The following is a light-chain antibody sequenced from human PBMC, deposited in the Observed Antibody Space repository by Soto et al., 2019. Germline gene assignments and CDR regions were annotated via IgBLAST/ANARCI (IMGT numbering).Light chain of an antibody. CDR3: QTYTNVPL. J-gene: IGKJ3*01. CDR1: QGIRNF. CDR2: AAS. V-gene: IGKV1-27*01. Sequence: DIQMTQSPTSLSASVGDRVTITWRASQGIRNFVAWYQQKQGKAPKLLIYAASTLQSGVPSRFNSRESGTDLTLSRNSLKPQDVATYFRQTYTNVPLFAPGNRVEIK.